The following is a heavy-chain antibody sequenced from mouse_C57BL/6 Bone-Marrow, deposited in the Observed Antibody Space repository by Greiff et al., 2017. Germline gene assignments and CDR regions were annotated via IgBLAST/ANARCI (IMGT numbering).Heavy chain of an antibody. D-gene: IGHD1-1*01. J-gene: IGHJ4*01. CDR3: ARHESYLYAMDY. CDR1: GFSLTSYG. Sequence: VQLQQSGPGLVAPSQSLSITCTVSGFSLTSYGVHWVRQPPGKGLEWLVVIWSDGSTTYNSALKSRLSISKDNSKSQVILKMNSLQTDDTAMYYCARHESYLYAMDYWGQGTSVTVSS. V-gene: IGHV2-6-1*01. CDR2: IWSDGST.